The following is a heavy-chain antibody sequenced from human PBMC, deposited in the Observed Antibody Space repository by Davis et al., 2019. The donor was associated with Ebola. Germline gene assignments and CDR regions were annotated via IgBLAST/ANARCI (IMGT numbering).Heavy chain of an antibody. J-gene: IGHJ4*02. V-gene: IGHV3-21*01. CDR1: GFTFSTYS. CDR2: ISSDSDYI. CDR3: ARETYYDSSGYYLDY. D-gene: IGHD3-22*01. Sequence: PGGSLRLSCAASGFTFSTYSMSWVRQAPGKALEWVSSISSDSDYIYYADSAKGRFTISRDNAKNSLFLQMNSLRAEDTAVYYCARETYYDSSGYYLDYWGQGTLVTVSS.